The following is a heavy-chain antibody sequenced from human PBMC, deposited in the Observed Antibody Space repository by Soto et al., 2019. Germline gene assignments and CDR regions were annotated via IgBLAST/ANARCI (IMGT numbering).Heavy chain of an antibody. CDR3: ASDLDEDGEVFDY. V-gene: IGHV3-21*01. CDR1: GFTFTSYS. Sequence: RLSCAAYGFTFTSYSMNWVRQAPGKGLEWVSSISSSSSYIYYADSVKGRFTISRDNAKNSLYLQMNSLRAEDSAVYYCASDLDEDGEVFDYWGQGPLVTVSS. D-gene: IGHD3-10*01. J-gene: IGHJ4*02. CDR2: ISSSSSYI.